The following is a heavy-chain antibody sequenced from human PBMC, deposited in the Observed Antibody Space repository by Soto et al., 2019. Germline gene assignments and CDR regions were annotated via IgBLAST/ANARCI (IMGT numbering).Heavy chain of an antibody. CDR3: ARGEQYSGRIFDY. CDR1: GDSVSSNSAV. J-gene: IGHJ4*01. D-gene: IGHD1-26*01. V-gene: IGHV6-1*01. Sequence: PSQTLSLTCAITGDSVSSNSAVWICVIHSPSRCLEWLGRTYYRSKWYYEYAVSVRGRITINPDTSKNQYSLQLNSVTPEDTAVYFCARGEQYSGRIFDYWGQGTLVTVS. CDR2: TYYRSKWYY.